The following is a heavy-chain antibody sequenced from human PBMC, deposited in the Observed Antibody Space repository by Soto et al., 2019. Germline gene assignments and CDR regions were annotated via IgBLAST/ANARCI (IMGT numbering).Heavy chain of an antibody. CDR2: IYHSGST. V-gene: IGHV4-4*02. CDR3: ASLIAAAGTPFDY. Sequence: QVQLQESGPGLVKPSGTLSLTCAVSGGSISSSNWWSWVRQPPGKGLEWIGEIYHSGSTNYNPSPKSRVSISVDKSKNQFSLKLSSVTAADTAVYYCASLIAAAGTPFDYWGQGTLVTVSS. J-gene: IGHJ4*02. D-gene: IGHD6-13*01. CDR1: GGSISSSNW.